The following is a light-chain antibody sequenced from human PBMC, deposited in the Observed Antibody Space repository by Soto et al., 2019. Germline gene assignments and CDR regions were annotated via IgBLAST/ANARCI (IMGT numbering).Light chain of an antibody. V-gene: IGKV3D-15*01. Sequence: EIVLTQSPGTLSLSPGERATLSCRASQSVSSSYLAWYQQKPCQAPRLLIYGASSRATGIPARFSGSGSGKEFTLTISSLQSEDFAVYYGQQYKNWPTWTFGQGTKVDNK. CDR3: QQYKNWPTWT. CDR2: GAS. J-gene: IGKJ1*01. CDR1: QSVSSSY.